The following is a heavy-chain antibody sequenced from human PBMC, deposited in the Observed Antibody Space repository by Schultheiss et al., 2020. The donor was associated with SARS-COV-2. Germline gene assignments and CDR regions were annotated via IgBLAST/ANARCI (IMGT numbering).Heavy chain of an antibody. CDR3: ARDIGGSPLDV. Sequence: GGSLRLSCTASGFTFGDYAMSWVRQAPGKGLEWVAVISYDGSNKYYADSVKGRFTISRDNSKNTLYLQMNSLRAEDTAVYYCARDIGGSPLDVWGKGTTVTVSS. D-gene: IGHD2-15*01. CDR1: GFTFGDYA. J-gene: IGHJ6*04. CDR2: ISYDGSNK. V-gene: IGHV3-30*01.